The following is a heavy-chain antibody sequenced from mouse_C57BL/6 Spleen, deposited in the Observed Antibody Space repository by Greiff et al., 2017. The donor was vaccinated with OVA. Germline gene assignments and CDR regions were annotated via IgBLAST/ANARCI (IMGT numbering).Heavy chain of an antibody. D-gene: IGHD2-4*01. J-gene: IGHJ1*03. CDR2: IYPGSGST. V-gene: IGHV1-55*01. CDR3: ARRSDYDGYFDV. Sequence: VQLQQPGAELVKPGASVKMSCKASGYTFTSYWITWVKQRPGQGLEWIGDIYPGSGSTNYNEKFKSKATLTVDTSSSTAYMQLSSLTSEDSAVYYCARRSDYDGYFDVWGTGTTVTVSS. CDR1: GYTFTSYW.